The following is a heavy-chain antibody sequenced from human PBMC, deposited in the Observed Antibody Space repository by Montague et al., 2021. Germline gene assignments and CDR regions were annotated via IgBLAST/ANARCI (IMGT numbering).Heavy chain of an antibody. Sequence: SETLSLTCTVSGDSITFYYWSWIRQPPGKGLEWIGYVYYTGTTNYNPSLKSRVTISVDTSRNQFFLNVNSVTAADTAVYYCAREGTNWDYWGKGTLVTVSS. J-gene: IGHJ4*02. CDR3: AREGTNWDY. V-gene: IGHV4-59*01. CDR2: VYYTGTT. CDR1: GDSITFYY. D-gene: IGHD5-24*01.